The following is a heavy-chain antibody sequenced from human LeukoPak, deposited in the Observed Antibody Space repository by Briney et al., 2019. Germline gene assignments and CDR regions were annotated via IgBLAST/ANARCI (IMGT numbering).Heavy chain of an antibody. CDR1: GFTFSTCW. D-gene: IGHD6-13*01. J-gene: IGHJ4*02. CDR3: AKDWGYGEAGIDF. Sequence: GGSLRLSCAASGFTFSTCWMSWVRQAPGKGLEGVTIIKGDGSEKAYVDSVKGRFSISRDNAENSLYLQMSSLRAEDTAVYYCAKDWGYGEAGIDFWGQGTLVTVSS. V-gene: IGHV3-7*04. CDR2: IKGDGSEK.